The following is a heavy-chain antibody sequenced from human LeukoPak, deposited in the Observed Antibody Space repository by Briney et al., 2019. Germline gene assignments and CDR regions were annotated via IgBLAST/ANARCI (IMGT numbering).Heavy chain of an antibody. D-gene: IGHD1-7*01. CDR1: GYSFIGYY. CDR3: ARDQGGTIDY. V-gene: IGHV1-2*02. J-gene: IGHJ4*02. CDR2: IKSNSGGT. Sequence: SVKVSCKASGYSFIGYYMHWVRQAPGQGLEWMGWIKSNSGGTHYAQRFQGRVTMTRDTSITTAYMELSRLTSDDTAVYYCARDQGGTIDYWGQGTLVTVSS.